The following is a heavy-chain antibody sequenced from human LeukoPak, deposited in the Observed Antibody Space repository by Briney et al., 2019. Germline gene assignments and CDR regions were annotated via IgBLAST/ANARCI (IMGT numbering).Heavy chain of an antibody. D-gene: IGHD6-13*01. CDR3: ARDGIAAVDFDY. CDR1: GFTFSTYW. V-gene: IGHV3-74*01. Sequence: GGSLRLSCAASGFTFSTYWMHWVRQAPGKGLVWVSRVNGDGSSTNYADSVKGRFTISRDNAKNTLYLQMNSLRAEDTAVYYCARDGIAAVDFDYWGQGILVTVPS. CDR2: VNGDGSST. J-gene: IGHJ4*02.